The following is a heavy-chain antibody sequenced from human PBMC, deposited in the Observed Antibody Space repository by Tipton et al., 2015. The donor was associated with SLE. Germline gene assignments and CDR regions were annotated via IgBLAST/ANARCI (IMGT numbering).Heavy chain of an antibody. J-gene: IGHJ3*02. V-gene: IGHV4-59*01. CDR1: GDSISSYY. CDR3: ASSLSPDAFDI. Sequence: TLSLTCTVSGDSISSYYWSWIRQPPGKGLEWIGYIYYSGITNYNPSLKSRVTISVDTSKNQFSLKLSSVTAADTAVYYCASSLSPDAFDIWGQGTMVTVSS. CDR2: IYYSGIT.